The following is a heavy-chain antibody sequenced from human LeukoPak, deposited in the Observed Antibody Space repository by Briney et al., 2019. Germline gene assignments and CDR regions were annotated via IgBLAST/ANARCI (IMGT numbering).Heavy chain of an antibody. CDR1: GFTFSTYW. V-gene: IGHV3-74*01. Sequence: GGSLRLSCVASGFTFSTYWRHWVRQAPGKGLVWVSRINSDGSIINYADSVKGRFTISRDNAKNTLYLHMNSLRAEDTAVYYCVLVTTGSWGQGTMVTVS. CDR2: INSDGSII. D-gene: IGHD4-17*01. J-gene: IGHJ3*01. CDR3: VLVTTGS.